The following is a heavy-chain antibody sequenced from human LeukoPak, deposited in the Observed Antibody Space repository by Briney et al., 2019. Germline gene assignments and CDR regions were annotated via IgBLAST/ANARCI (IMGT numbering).Heavy chain of an antibody. CDR2: IRYDGSNK. CDR3: AKDPSPPSAEWELLDY. CDR1: GFTFSSYG. Sequence: PGGSLRLSCAASGFTFSSYGMHWVRQAPGKGLEWVAFIRYDGSNKYYADSVKGRFTISRDNSKNTLYLQMNSLRAEDTAVYYCAKDPSPPSAEWELLDYWGQGTLVTVSS. J-gene: IGHJ4*02. V-gene: IGHV3-30*02. D-gene: IGHD1-26*01.